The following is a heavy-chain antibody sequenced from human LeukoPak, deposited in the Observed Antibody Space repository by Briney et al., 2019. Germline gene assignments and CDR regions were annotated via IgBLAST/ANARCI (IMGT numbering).Heavy chain of an antibody. CDR1: GDSVSSNSAA. CDR2: TYYRSKWYN. D-gene: IGHD3-10*01. Sequence: SQTLSLTCAISGDSVSSNSAAWNWIRQSPSRGLEWLGRTYYRSKWYNDYAVSVKSRITINPDTSKNQFSLQLNSVTPEDTAVYYCARDGVYYHGSGSVPRSYYFDYWGQGTLVTVSS. V-gene: IGHV6-1*01. CDR3: ARDGVYYHGSGSVPRSYYFDY. J-gene: IGHJ4*02.